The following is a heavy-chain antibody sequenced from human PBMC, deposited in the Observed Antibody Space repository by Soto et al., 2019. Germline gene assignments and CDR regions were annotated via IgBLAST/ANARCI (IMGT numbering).Heavy chain of an antibody. J-gene: IGHJ4*02. CDR2: TRHDGSNT. CDR1: GFTFSGYG. D-gene: IGHD1-26*01. Sequence: HLGGSLRLSCAASGFTFSGYGMHWFRQAPGKGLEWVAVTRHDGSNTYYADSVRGRFTISRDNSNKMLYLQMNSLRAEDTAVYYCARDGVGTTTYFGYFDYWGQGTLVTVSS. CDR3: ARDGVGTTTYFGYFDY. V-gene: IGHV3-33*01.